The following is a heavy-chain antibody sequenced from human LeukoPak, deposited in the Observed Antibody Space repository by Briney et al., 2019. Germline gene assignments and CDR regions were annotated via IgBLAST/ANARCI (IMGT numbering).Heavy chain of an antibody. D-gene: IGHD3-10*01. Sequence: EASVKVSCQASGYTFTSYYMHWVRQAPGQGLEWMGIINPSGGSTSYAQKFQGRVTMTRDMSTSTVYMELSSLRSEDTAVYYCAREQYYYGSSQYYFDYWGQGTLVTVSS. CDR2: INPSGGST. CDR3: AREQYYYGSSQYYFDY. CDR1: GYTFTSYY. J-gene: IGHJ4*02. V-gene: IGHV1-46*01.